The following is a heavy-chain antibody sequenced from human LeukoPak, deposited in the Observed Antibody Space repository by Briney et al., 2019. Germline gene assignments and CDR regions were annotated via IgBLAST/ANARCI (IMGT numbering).Heavy chain of an antibody. D-gene: IGHD5-18*01. CDR1: GYTFTGYY. Sequence: ASVKVSCKASGYTFTGYYMHWVRQAPGQGLEWMGWINPNSGGANYAQKFQGRVTMTRDTSISTAYMELSRLRSDDTAVYYCASRRRGYSYGSDYWGQGTLVTVSS. CDR3: ASRRRGYSYGSDY. J-gene: IGHJ4*02. V-gene: IGHV1-2*02. CDR2: INPNSGGA.